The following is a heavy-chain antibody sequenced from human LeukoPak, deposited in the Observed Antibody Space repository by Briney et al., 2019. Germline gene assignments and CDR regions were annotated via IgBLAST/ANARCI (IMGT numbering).Heavy chain of an antibody. CDR2: INPNSGGT. CDR1: GYTFTGYY. CDR3: AREVGEYCGGDCPFQH. J-gene: IGHJ1*01. Sequence: GASVKVSCKASGYTFTGYYMHWVRQAPGQGLEWMGWINPNSGGTNYAQKFQGRVTMTRDTSISTAYMELSRLRSDDTAVYYCAREVGEYCGGDCPFQHWGQGTLVTVSS. V-gene: IGHV1-2*02. D-gene: IGHD2-21*02.